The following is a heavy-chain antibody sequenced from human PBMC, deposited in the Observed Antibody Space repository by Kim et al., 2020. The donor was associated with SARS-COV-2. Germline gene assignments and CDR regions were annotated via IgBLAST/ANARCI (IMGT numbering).Heavy chain of an antibody. Sequence: GGSLRLSCAASGFTFSDHYMDWVRQAPGKGLEWVGRTRNKANSYTTEYAASVKGRFTISRDDSKNSLYLQMNSLKTEDTAVYYCASVGGGYGDYGSAGDYWGQGTLVTVSS. CDR1: GFTFSDHY. D-gene: IGHD4-17*01. CDR3: ASVGGGYGDYGSAGDY. V-gene: IGHV3-72*01. CDR2: TRNKANSYTT. J-gene: IGHJ4*02.